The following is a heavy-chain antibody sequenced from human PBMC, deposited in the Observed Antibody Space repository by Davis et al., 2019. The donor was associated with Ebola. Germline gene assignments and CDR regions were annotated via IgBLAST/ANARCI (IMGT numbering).Heavy chain of an antibody. CDR2: IYYSGST. D-gene: IGHD4-11*01. Sequence: SETLSLTCTVSGGSISSGGYYWSWIRQHPGKGLEWIGYIYYSGSTYYNPSLKSRVTISVDTSKNQFSLKLSSVTAADTAVYYCAIETTVTTSGYYGMDVWGQGTTVTVSS. CDR3: AIETTVTTSGYYGMDV. J-gene: IGHJ6*02. CDR1: GGSISSGGYY. V-gene: IGHV4-31*03.